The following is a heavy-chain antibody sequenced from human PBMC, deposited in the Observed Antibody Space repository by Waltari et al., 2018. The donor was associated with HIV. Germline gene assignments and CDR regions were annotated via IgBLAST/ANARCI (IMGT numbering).Heavy chain of an antibody. D-gene: IGHD1-26*01. V-gene: IGHV3-30*02. CDR3: AKDPQGGTHYFDY. J-gene: IGHJ4*02. CDR2: IQDDGSNK. CDR1: GFTFRNYG. Sequence: QVQLVESGGGVVQPGGSLRLSCAATGFTFRNYGMHWFRQGPGKGLQGVAFIQDDGSNKYYADSEKGRVTISRDNSKNTMSSQMNSLRNEDTAVYYCAKDPQGGTHYFDYWGQGTLVAVSS.